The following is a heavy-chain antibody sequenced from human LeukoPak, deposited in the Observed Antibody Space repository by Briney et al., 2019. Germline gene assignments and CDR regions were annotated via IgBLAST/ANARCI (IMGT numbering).Heavy chain of an antibody. J-gene: IGHJ4*02. D-gene: IGHD7-27*01. CDR3: ASRKLGNDY. CDR1: GGSFSGYY. V-gene: IGHV4-34*01. Sequence: SETLSLTCAVYGGSFSGYYWNWIRRPPGKGLEWIGEINHSGSTNYNPSLKSRVTISVDTSKNQFSLKLSSVTAADTAVYYCASRKLGNDYWGQGTLVTVSS. CDR2: INHSGST.